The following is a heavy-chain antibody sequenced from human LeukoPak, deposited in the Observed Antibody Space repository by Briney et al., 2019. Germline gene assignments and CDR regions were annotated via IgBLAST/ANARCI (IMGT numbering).Heavy chain of an antibody. V-gene: IGHV4-59*01. Sequence: PSETLSLTCTVSGGSMSNYHWSWIRQPPGKGLEWIGYIYSSGSTNYNPSLKNRVTISVDTSKNQFSLRLSSVTAADTAVYYCARGPSGSYNWFDPWGQGTLVTVSS. CDR3: ARGPSGSYNWFDP. CDR2: IYSSGST. CDR1: GGSMSNYH. J-gene: IGHJ5*02. D-gene: IGHD1-26*01.